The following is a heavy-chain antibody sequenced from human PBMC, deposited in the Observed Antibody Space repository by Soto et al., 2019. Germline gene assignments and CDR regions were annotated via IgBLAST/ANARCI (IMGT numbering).Heavy chain of an antibody. V-gene: IGHV4-39*01. CDR3: ARRYGDCFDF. D-gene: IGHD4-17*01. CDR2: IYYSGST. Sequence: SETLSLTCTVSGGSISSSSYYWGWIRPPPGKGLEWIGSIYYSGSTYYNPSLKSRVTISVDTSKNQFSLKLSSVTAADTAVYYCARRYGDCFDFWGQGTLVTVS. J-gene: IGHJ4*02. CDR1: GGSISSSSYY.